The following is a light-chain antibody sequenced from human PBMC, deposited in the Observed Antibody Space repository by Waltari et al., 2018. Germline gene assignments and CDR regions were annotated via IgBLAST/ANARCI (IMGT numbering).Light chain of an antibody. CDR1: QSISTN. J-gene: IGKJ2*01. V-gene: IGKV3-15*01. Sequence: EIVMTQSPATLSVSPGERATLSCRASQSISTNLVWYQQKPGQAPRLLISGASTRATGIPGRFSGSGSGTEFTLTISSLQSEDFAIYYCQQYNNWLPYTFGQGTKLEIK. CDR3: QQYNNWLPYT. CDR2: GAS.